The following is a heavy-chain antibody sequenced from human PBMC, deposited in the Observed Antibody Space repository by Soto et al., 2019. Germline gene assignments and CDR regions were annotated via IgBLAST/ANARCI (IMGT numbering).Heavy chain of an antibody. CDR3: ASSSTMVRGDPSYYYYYGMDV. CDR1: GGSFSGYY. J-gene: IGHJ6*02. V-gene: IGHV4-34*01. Sequence: SETLSLTCAVYGGSFSGYYWSWIRQPPGKGLEWIGEINHSGSTNYNPSLKSRVTISVDASKNQFSLKLSSVTAADTAVYYCASSSTMVRGDPSYYYYYGMDVWGQGTTVTVSS. CDR2: INHSGST. D-gene: IGHD3-10*01.